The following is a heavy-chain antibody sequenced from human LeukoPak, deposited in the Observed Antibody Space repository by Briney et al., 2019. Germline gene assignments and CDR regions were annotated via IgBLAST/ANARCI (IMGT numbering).Heavy chain of an antibody. V-gene: IGHV3-9*01. CDR1: GFTFDDYA. Sequence: PGGSLRLSCAASGFTFDDYAIHWVRQAPGKGLEWVSGISWNSGKIVYADSVKGRFTISRDNAKNSGYLQMDSLRAEDTALFYCAKKPHSTMGPGYAFDIWAKGQWSPSLQ. CDR2: ISWNSGKI. D-gene: IGHD1-1*01. J-gene: IGHJ3*02. CDR3: AKKPHSTMGPGYAFDI.